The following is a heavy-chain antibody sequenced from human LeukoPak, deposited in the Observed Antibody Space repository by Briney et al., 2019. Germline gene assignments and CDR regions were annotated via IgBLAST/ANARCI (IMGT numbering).Heavy chain of an antibody. D-gene: IGHD3-16*01. V-gene: IGHV4-59*01. J-gene: IGHJ6*03. CDR1: GGSISSYY. CDR3: ARGRGPYYYYMDV. Sequence: PSETLSLTCTVSGGSISSYYWSWIRQPPGKGLEWIGYIYYSGSTNYNPSLKSRVTISVDTSKNQFSLKLSSVTAADTAVYYCARGRGPYYYYMDVWGKGTTVTVSS. CDR2: IYYSGST.